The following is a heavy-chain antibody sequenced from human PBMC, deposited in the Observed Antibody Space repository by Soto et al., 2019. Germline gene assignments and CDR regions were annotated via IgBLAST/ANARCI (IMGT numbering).Heavy chain of an antibody. J-gene: IGHJ6*03. D-gene: IGHD3-3*01. V-gene: IGHV3-33*01. CDR2: IWYDGSNK. CDR3: ARLKRRQQQGVVPVFGVVIPYYYYYMDV. Sequence: GGSLRLSCAASGFTFSSYGMHWVRQAPGKGLEWVAVIWYDGSNKYYADSVKGRFTISRDNSKNTLYLQMNSLRAEDTAVYYCARLKRRQQQGVVPVFGVVIPYYYYYMDVWGKGTTVTVSS. CDR1: GFTFSSYG.